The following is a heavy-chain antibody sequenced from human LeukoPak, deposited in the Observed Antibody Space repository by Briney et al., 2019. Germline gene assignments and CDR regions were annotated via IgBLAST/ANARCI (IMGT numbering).Heavy chain of an antibody. CDR1: GYTFTSYG. D-gene: IGHD3-10*01. CDR3: ARDGGQEWFGDEGAFDY. CDR2: ISAYNGNT. Sequence: ASVKVSCTASGYTFTSYGISWVRQAPGQGLEWMGWISAYNGNTNYAQKLQGRVTMTTDTSTSTAYMELRSLRSDDTAVYYCARDGGQEWFGDEGAFDYWGQGTLVTVSS. J-gene: IGHJ4*02. V-gene: IGHV1-18*01.